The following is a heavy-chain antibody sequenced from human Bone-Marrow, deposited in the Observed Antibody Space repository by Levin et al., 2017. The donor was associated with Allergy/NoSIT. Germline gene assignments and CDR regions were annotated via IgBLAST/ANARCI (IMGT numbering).Heavy chain of an antibody. D-gene: IGHD2-15*01. V-gene: IGHV3-23*01. CDR3: ARDRVVVVGLFQS. Sequence: PGESLKISCAASGFHFTTHAMSWVRQAPGQGLEWVSAISGSGDSTFYSESVKGRFTISRDNSKNTFSLQMNNLRAEDTGIYYCARDRVVVVGLFQSWGQGTQVTVSS. CDR1: GFHFTTHA. CDR2: ISGSGDST. J-gene: IGHJ5*02.